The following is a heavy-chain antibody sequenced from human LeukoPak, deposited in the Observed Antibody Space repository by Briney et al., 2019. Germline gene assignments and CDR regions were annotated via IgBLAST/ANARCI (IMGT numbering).Heavy chain of an antibody. CDR2: INQSEST. V-gene: IGHV4-34*01. Sequence: SETLSLTCAVYGGSLSGYYWSWIRQPPGKGLEWIAEINQSESTNYKPSLKSRVIISVERSKNQFPLKLSAVTAADTAVYYCASRGYCSGGSCYSPPAYWGQGSLVTVCS. CDR3: ASRGYCSGGSCYSPPAY. D-gene: IGHD2-15*01. CDR1: GGSLSGYY. J-gene: IGHJ4*02.